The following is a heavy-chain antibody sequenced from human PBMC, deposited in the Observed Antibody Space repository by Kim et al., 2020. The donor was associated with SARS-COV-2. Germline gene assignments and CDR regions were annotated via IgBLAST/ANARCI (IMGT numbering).Heavy chain of an antibody. Sequence: SETLSLTCTVSGGSISSGGYYWSWIRQHPGKGLEWIGYIYYSGSTYYNPSLKSRVTISVDTSKNQFSLKLSSVTAADTAVYYCARSSDCSGGSCPGLFDYWGQGTLVTVSS. V-gene: IGHV4-31*03. CDR2: IYYSGST. J-gene: IGHJ4*02. CDR3: ARSSDCSGGSCPGLFDY. CDR1: GGSISSGGYY. D-gene: IGHD2-15*01.